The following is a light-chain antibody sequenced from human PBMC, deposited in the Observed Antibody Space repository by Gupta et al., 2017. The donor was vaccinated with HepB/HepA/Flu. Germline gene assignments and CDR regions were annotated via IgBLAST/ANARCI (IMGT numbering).Light chain of an antibody. CDR3: QQYGSSLTT. CDR2: DAS. J-gene: IGKJ1*01. CDR1: QSVSSRR. Sequence: EIVLTQSPGTLSMSPGETATLSCRASQSVSSRRLAWYQQKSGQAPRLLIYDASSRIPDTPHRFSGSGSGTDFTLTISRLEPEDFAVYYCQQYGSSLTTFGEGTKVEI. V-gene: IGKV3-20*01.